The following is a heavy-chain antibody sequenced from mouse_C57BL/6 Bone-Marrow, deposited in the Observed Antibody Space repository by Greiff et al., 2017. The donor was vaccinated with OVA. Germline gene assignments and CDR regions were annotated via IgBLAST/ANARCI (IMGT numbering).Heavy chain of an antibody. Sequence: EVKLMESGEGLVKPGGSLKLSCAASGFTFSSYAMSWVRQTPEKRLEWVAYISSGGDYIYYADTVKGRFTISRDNARNTLYLQMSSLKSEDTAMYYCTRDSNYVYFDVWGTGTTVTVSS. CDR1: GFTFSSYA. CDR2: ISSGGDYI. D-gene: IGHD2-5*01. CDR3: TRDSNYVYFDV. J-gene: IGHJ1*03. V-gene: IGHV5-9-1*02.